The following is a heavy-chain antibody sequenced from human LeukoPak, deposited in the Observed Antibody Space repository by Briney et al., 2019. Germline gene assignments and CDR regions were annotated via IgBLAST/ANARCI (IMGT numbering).Heavy chain of an antibody. V-gene: IGHV3-21*01. Sequence: GSLRLSCAASGFTFSSYSMNWVRQAPGKGLEWVSSISSSSSYIYYADSVKGRSTISRDNAKNSLYLQMNSLRAEDTAVYYCARDPSGAFDIWGQGTMVTVSS. CDR3: ARDPSGAFDI. D-gene: IGHD7-27*01. CDR2: ISSSSSYI. CDR1: GFTFSSYS. J-gene: IGHJ3*02.